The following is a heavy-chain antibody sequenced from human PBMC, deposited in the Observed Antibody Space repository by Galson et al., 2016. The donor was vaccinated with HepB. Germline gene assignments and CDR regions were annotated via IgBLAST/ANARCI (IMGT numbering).Heavy chain of an antibody. CDR1: GFTFSSHG. Sequence: LRLSCAVSGFTFSSHGMHWVRQVTGKGLEWVSSIDPTGDTFYPVSVKGRFTVSRENANNSLSLQMNSLRAGDTAVYYCARGGVGRTTNFDFWGRGTLVTVSS. CDR2: IDPTGDT. D-gene: IGHD1-7*01. V-gene: IGHV3-13*01. J-gene: IGHJ4*02. CDR3: ARGGVGRTTNFDF.